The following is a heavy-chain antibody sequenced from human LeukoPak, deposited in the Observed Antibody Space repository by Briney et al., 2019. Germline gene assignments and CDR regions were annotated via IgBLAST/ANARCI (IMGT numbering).Heavy chain of an antibody. V-gene: IGHV4-59*11. CDR2: IYHSGST. CDR3: ARERREQLLPPYTRSVTYFDY. CDR1: GGSISSHY. J-gene: IGHJ4*02. Sequence: PSETLSLTCTVSGGSISSHYWSWIRQPPGKGLEWIGSIYHSGSTYYNPSLKSRVTISVDTSKNQFSLKLSSVTAADTAVYYCARERREQLLPPYTRSVTYFDYWGQGTLVTVSS. D-gene: IGHD2-2*01.